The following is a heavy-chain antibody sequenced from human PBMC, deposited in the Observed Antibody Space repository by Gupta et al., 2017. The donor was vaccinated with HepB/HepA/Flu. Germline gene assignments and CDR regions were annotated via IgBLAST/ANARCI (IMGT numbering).Heavy chain of an antibody. CDR1: GFSFSNQW. V-gene: IGHV3-7*01. CDR3: VRGGDY. Sequence: EVKLVESGGGLVQPGGSLRLSCAASGFSFSNQWMNWIRLAPGKGLEWVANINPDGSQKRYVDSVKGRFTVSRDNAENSLYLQMSSLRVDDTARYYCVRGGDYWGQGTLVTVSS. J-gene: IGHJ4*02. CDR2: INPDGSQK.